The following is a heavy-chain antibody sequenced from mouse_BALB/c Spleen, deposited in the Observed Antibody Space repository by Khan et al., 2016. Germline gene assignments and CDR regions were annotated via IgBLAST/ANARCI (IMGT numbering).Heavy chain of an antibody. CDR1: GFSLTGYG. J-gene: IGHJ3*01. V-gene: IGHV2-6-7*01. D-gene: IGHD2-12*01. Sequence: QVQLKESGPGLVAPSQSLSITCTVSGFSLTGYGVNWVRQPPGKGLEWPGKIWGDGRTDYNSGLKSRVSIRKDNSKSQVFLKMNSMQTDDTANYYCSSDDDGFAYWSQGTLVIVSA. CDR3: SSDDDGFAY. CDR2: IWGDGRT.